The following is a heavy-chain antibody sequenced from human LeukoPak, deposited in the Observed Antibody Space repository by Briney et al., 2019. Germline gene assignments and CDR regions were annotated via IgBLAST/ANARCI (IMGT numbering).Heavy chain of an antibody. CDR3: AKDLGRIGHGYSLH. D-gene: IGHD4-4*01. V-gene: IGHV3-23*01. J-gene: IGHJ4*02. CDR1: GFTFSRHA. CDR2: ISHSGGST. Sequence: PGGSLRLSCPPSGFTFSRHAMSWVRQAPGKGRECVSSISHSGGSTHFAASVKGRFTISGDNSKNALYLQMHSLSAEDTAVYYCAKDLGRIGHGYSLHWGQGTLVTVSS.